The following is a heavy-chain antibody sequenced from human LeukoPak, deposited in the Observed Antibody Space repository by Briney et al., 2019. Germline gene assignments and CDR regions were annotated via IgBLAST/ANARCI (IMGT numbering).Heavy chain of an antibody. Sequence: ASVKVSCKASGYTCTSYFMDWERQAPGQGLDWMGIINPSGGSTSYAQKFQGRVTMTRDTSTSTVYMELSSLRSEETAVYYCARDSADYGDYDYWGQGTLVTVSS. D-gene: IGHD4-17*01. CDR3: ARDSADYGDYDY. V-gene: IGHV1-46*01. CDR1: GYTCTSYF. J-gene: IGHJ4*02. CDR2: INPSGGST.